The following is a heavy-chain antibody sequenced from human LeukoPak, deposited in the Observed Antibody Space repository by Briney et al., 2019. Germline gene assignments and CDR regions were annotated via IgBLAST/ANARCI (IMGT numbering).Heavy chain of an antibody. CDR1: GVTFSSYA. D-gene: IGHD3-22*01. Sequence: GGSLRLSCAASGVTFSSYAMSWVRQAPGKGLEWVSAISGSGGSTYYADSVKGRFTISRDNSKNTLYLQMNSLRAEDTAVYYCTTSSGSTLVDYWGQGTLVTVSS. J-gene: IGHJ4*02. CDR2: ISGSGGST. V-gene: IGHV3-23*01. CDR3: TTSSGSTLVDY.